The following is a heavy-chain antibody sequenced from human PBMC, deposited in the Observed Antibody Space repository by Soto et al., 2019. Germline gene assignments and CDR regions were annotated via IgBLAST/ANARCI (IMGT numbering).Heavy chain of an antibody. D-gene: IGHD5-12*01. CDR1: GYTFTSYD. J-gene: IGHJ4*02. CDR2: MNPNSGNT. V-gene: IGHV1-8*01. CDR3: AKDRGDIVATMDY. Sequence: ASVKVSCKASGYTFTSYDINWVRQATGQGLEWMGWMNPNSGNTGYAQKFQGRVTMTRNTSISTAYMELSSLRAEDTAVYYCAKDRGDIVATMDYWGQGTLVTVSS.